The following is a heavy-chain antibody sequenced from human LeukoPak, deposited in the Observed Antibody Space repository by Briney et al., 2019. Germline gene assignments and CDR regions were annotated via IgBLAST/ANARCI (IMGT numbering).Heavy chain of an antibody. J-gene: IGHJ3*02. Sequence: GGSLRLSCTASGFTFGDYAMSWIRQAPGKGLEWVSAISGSGGSTYYADSVKGRFTISRDNSKNTLYLQMNSLRAEDTAVYYCAKPHRYYYDSSGYPLDAFDIWGQGTMVTVSS. CDR2: ISGSGGST. D-gene: IGHD3-22*01. CDR3: AKPHRYYYDSSGYPLDAFDI. CDR1: GFTFGDYA. V-gene: IGHV3-23*01.